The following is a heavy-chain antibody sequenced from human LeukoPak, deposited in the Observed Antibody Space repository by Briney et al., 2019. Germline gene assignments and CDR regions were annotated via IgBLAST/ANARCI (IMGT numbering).Heavy chain of an antibody. CDR2: IWYDGSDK. J-gene: IGHJ3*02. Sequence: GRSLRLSCAASGFTFSSYGMHWVRQAPGKGLEWVALIWYDGSDKYYADSVKGRFTISRDNSKNTLYLQMDSLRADDTAVYYCARGRSHWDGFDIWGLGTMVTVSS. CDR1: GFTFSSYG. CDR3: ARGRSHWDGFDI. D-gene: IGHD7-27*01. V-gene: IGHV3-33*01.